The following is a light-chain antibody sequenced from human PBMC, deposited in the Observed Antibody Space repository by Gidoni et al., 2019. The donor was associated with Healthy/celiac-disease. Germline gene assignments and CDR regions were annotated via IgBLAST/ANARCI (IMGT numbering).Light chain of an antibody. J-gene: IGLJ2*01. V-gene: IGLV3-25*03. CDR2: KDS. CDR3: QSADSSGTYVV. Sequence: SYELTQPPSVSVSPGQTARITCSGDALPKQYAYWYQQKPGQAPGMVIYKDSERPSGIPERFSGSSSGTTGTLTISGVQAEDEADYYCQSADSSGTYVVFGGGTKLTGL. CDR1: ALPKQY.